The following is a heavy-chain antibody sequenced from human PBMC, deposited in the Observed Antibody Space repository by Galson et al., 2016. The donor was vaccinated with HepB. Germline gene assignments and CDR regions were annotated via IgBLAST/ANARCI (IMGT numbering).Heavy chain of an antibody. Sequence: QSGAEVKKPGESLKISCKASGYSFTSYWISWVRQMPGKGLEWMGRIDPSDSYTTYSPSFQGHVSISADKSISTAYLQWSSLKASDTAVYSCASRPVSSGSYFDWYFDLWGRGTLVTVSS. CDR1: GYSFTSYW. V-gene: IGHV5-10-1*01. D-gene: IGHD1-26*01. CDR3: ASRPVSSGSYFDWYFDL. CDR2: IDPSDSYT. J-gene: IGHJ2*01.